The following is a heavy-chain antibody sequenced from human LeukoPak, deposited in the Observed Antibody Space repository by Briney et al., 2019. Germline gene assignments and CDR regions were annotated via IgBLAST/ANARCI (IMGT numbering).Heavy chain of an antibody. CDR3: ARDRSLLTIVWFDL. CDR1: GYTFIDYY. D-gene: IGHD3-10*01. CDR2: INPNGGDT. J-gene: IGHJ5*02. V-gene: IGHV1-2*02. Sequence: ASVKVSCKASGYTFIDYYMHWVRQAPGQGLEWMGWINPNGGDTKYAQNFQGRVTMTRDTTIRTAYMELSSLRSDDTALYYCARDRSLLTIVWFDLWGQGTLVTVSS.